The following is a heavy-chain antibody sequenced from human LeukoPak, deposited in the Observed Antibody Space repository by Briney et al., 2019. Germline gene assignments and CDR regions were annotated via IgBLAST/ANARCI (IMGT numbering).Heavy chain of an antibody. J-gene: IGHJ6*02. CDR1: GFTFSDYY. Sequence: GGSLRLSCAASGFTFSDYYMSWIRQAPGKGLEWVSYISSSGSTIYYADSVKGRFTISRDNAKNSLYLQMNSLRAEDTAVYYCAREDQWLNSGSSYGMDVWGQGTTVTVSS. V-gene: IGHV3-11*01. CDR3: AREDQWLNSGSSYGMDV. D-gene: IGHD6-19*01. CDR2: ISSSGSTI.